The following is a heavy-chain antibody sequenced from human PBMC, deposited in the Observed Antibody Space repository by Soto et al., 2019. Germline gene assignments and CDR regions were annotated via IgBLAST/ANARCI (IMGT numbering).Heavy chain of an antibody. V-gene: IGHV3-23*01. D-gene: IGHD5-12*01. CDR1: GFTFSSSG. Sequence: EVQLLESGGGLVQPGGSLRLSCVVSGFTFSSSGMSWVRQAPGKGLVWVSGISDSGSRTYYEDSVKGRFTISRDNSMNTLSLKMNTLRAEDTAVYCCAKESGWLHHYWGQGTLVTVSS. CDR3: AKESGWLHHY. J-gene: IGHJ4*02. CDR2: ISDSGSRT.